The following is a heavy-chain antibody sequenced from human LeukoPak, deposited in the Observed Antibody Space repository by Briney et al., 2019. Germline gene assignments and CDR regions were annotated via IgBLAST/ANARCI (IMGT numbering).Heavy chain of an antibody. CDR1: GGTFSSYA. D-gene: IGHD2-15*01. Sequence: SVKVSCKASGGTFSSYAISWVRQAPGQGLEWMGGIIPIFGTANYAQKFQGRVTITADESTSTAYMELSSLRSEDTDVYYCAVVAATHRWFDPWGQGTLVTVSS. CDR2: IIPIFGTA. CDR3: AVVAATHRWFDP. J-gene: IGHJ5*02. V-gene: IGHV1-69*13.